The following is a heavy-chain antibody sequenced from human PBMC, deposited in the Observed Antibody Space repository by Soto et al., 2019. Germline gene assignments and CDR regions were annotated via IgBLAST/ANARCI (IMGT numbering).Heavy chain of an antibody. J-gene: IGHJ4*01. V-gene: IGHV6-1*01. CDR3: ARGEQYSGRIFDY. CDR1: GDSVSSNSAG. CDR2: TYFRSKWYY. D-gene: IGHD1-26*01. Sequence: SQTLSLTCAITGDSVSSNSAGWSWVRQSPSRGLEWLGRTYFRSKWYYEYAVSVRGRITINPDTSKNQYSLQLNSVTPEDTAVYFCARGEQYSGRIFDYWGQGTLVTVSS.